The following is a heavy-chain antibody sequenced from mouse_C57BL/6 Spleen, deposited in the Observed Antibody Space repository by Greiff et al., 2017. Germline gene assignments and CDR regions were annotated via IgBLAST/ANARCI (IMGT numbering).Heavy chain of an antibody. CDR3: ARRGTTVVPSYAMDY. CDR1: GFTFSDYG. V-gene: IGHV5-17*01. J-gene: IGHJ4*01. D-gene: IGHD1-1*01. Sequence: EVQRVESGGGLVKPGGSLKLSCAASGFTFSDYGMHWVRQAPEKGLEWVAYISSGSSTIYYADTVKGRFTISRDNAKNTLFLQMTSLRSEDTAMYYCARRGTTVVPSYAMDYWGQGTSVTVSS. CDR2: ISSGSSTI.